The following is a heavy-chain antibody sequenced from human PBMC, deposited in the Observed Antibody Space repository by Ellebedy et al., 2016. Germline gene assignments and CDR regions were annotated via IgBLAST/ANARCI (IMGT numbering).Heavy chain of an antibody. CDR1: GFTLSSYA. CDR2: IRVGGGGT. J-gene: IGHJ4*02. D-gene: IGHD3-10*01. V-gene: IGHV3-23*01. Sequence: GESLKISXAASGFTLSSYAMSWVRQAPGKGLEWVSAIRVGGGGTFYADSVKGRSTISRDNSKDTLYLQMNTLRTEDTTVYYCVRGFGSGRDLDYWGQGTLVIVSS. CDR3: VRGFGSGRDLDY.